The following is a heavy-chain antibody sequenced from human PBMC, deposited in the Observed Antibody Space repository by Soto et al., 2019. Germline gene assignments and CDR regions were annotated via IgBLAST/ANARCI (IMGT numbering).Heavy chain of an antibody. CDR1: GGPFSAYH. CDR3: ARSMNGHKNHHWGFDS. D-gene: IGHD7-27*01. J-gene: IGHJ4*02. Sequence: SETLSLTGAVYGGPFSAYHCSWIRQAPCKGLEWIGEIDYRGNTNYLPSLRSRVSMSVDTSKNQLSLTLNDMTAADTAVYFCARSMNGHKNHHWGFDSCGQGTRVTVCS. V-gene: IGHV4-34*01. CDR2: IDYRGNT.